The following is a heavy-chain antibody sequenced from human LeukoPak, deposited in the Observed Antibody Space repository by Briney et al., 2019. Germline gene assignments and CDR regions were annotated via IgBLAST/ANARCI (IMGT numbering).Heavy chain of an antibody. D-gene: IGHD6-19*01. V-gene: IGHV3-23*01. CDR1: GFTFSGYA. J-gene: IGHJ4*02. Sequence: GGSPRLSCAASGFTFSGYAMNWVRQAPGKGLEWVSGISGNAGDTFYADSVKGRFTISRDNSKNTLYLQMNSLRAEDTAVYYCAKKGGSDWPPRAFDHWGQGTLVTVSS. CDR2: ISGNAGDT. CDR3: AKKGGSDWPPRAFDH.